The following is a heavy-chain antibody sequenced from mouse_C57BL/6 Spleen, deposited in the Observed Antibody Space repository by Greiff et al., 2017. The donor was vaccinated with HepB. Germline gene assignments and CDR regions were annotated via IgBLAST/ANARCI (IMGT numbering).Heavy chain of an antibody. Sequence: QVQLKQSGAELVKPGASVKLSCKASGYTFTSYWMHWVKQRPGQGLEWIGMIHPNSGSTNYNEKFKSKATLTVDKSSSTAYMQLSSLTSEDSAVYYCAREWLLYYFDYWGQGTTLTVSS. CDR1: GYTFTSYW. CDR3: AREWLLYYFDY. V-gene: IGHV1-64*01. J-gene: IGHJ2*01. CDR2: IHPNSGST. D-gene: IGHD3-3*01.